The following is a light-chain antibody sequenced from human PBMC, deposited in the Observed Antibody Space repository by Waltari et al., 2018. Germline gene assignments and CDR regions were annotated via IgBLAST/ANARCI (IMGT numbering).Light chain of an antibody. CDR3: AGWDDRLNGVV. CDR2: NNN. Sequence: SVLTQHPAASGSPGQRVTISCSASNSTIGSNTVIWYQHLPGTTPKLHIYNNNRRPSGVPDRLSGSKSGTSASLAISGLLSEDEGDYYCAGWDDRLNGVVCGGGTKLTVL. V-gene: IGLV1-44*01. CDR1: NSTIGSNT. J-gene: IGLJ2*01.